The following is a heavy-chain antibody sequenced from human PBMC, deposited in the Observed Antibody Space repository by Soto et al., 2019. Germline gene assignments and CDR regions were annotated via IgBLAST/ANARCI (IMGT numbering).Heavy chain of an antibody. CDR3: ATEDWFRFDY. CDR1: GISFRSTW. D-gene: IGHD3-9*01. Sequence: EVQLVESGGGLVQPGGSLRLSCAASGISFRSTWMSWVRQAPGKGLQWVANINQDGSTQYYGDSVRGRFTISRDNADNSLSLHMNSLTADDTAVYYCATEDWFRFDYWGQGTLVTVSS. V-gene: IGHV3-7*01. CDR2: INQDGSTQ. J-gene: IGHJ4*02.